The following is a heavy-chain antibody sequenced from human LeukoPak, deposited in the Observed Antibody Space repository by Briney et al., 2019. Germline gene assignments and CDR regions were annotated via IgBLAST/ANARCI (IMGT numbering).Heavy chain of an antibody. D-gene: IGHD2-15*01. Sequence: SETLSLTCAVSGGSISYSGYSWRWLRQPPGKGLEWIGYIYHSGSAYYNPSLNSRVTISVDRSKNQFSLKLSSVTAADTAVYYCARAGDLIVVAMGAFDIWGQGTMVTVSS. V-gene: IGHV4-30-2*01. CDR1: GGSISYSGYS. CDR2: IYHSGSA. J-gene: IGHJ3*02. CDR3: ARAGDLIVVAMGAFDI.